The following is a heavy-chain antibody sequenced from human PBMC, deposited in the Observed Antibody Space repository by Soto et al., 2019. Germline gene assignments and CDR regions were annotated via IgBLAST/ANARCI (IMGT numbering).Heavy chain of an antibody. CDR2: ITGSTGTT. D-gene: IGHD2-2*01. J-gene: IGHJ6*03. CDR3: AKDTSSSPYYMDV. Sequence: EVQVLESGGGSVQPGGSLRLSCAASGFTFSNFAMSWVRHAPGKELEWVSEITGSTGTTYYADSVRGRFIISRDNSQNTLHLQMNSLRPEDTAVYYCAKDTSSSPYYMDVWGKGTTVTVSS. CDR1: GFTFSNFA. V-gene: IGHV3-23*01.